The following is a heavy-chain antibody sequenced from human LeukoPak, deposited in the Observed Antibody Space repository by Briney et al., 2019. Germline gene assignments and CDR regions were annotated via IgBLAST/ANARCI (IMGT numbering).Heavy chain of an antibody. CDR1: GGSIRSGGYY. Sequence: SQTLSFTCTVSGGSIRSGGYYWSWISQHPGKGLEWIGYIYYSGASYYNPSLKSRVSISVDTSKNQFSLKLPSVTAADTAMYYCARASSEGDFDYWGQGTLVTVSS. V-gene: IGHV4-31*03. D-gene: IGHD6-6*01. J-gene: IGHJ4*02. CDR3: ARASSEGDFDY. CDR2: IYYSGAS.